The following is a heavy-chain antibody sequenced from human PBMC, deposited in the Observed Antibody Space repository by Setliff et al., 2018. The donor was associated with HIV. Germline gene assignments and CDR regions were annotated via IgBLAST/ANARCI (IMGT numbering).Heavy chain of an antibody. J-gene: IGHJ4*02. V-gene: IGHV4-61*08. CDR2: IYDNEKT. CDR3: ARLPQD. CDR1: GGVSGGDMGVHD. Sequence: LSLTCSVSGGVSGGDMGVHDWSWIRQPPGKGLEWIGYIYDNEKTFYDPSLKSRVTITVDTSKNQISLQLTSVTAEDTALYYCARLPQDWGQGTLVTVSS.